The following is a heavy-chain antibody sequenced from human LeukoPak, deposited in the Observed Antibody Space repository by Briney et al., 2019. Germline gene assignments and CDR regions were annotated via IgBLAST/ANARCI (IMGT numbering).Heavy chain of an antibody. Sequence: SETLSLTCAVYGGSFSGYYWSWIRQPPGKGLDWIGEINHSGSTNYNPSLKSRVTISVDTSKNQFSLKLSSVTAADTAVYYCARGTYLGATTPYGMDVWGQGTTVTVSS. CDR2: INHSGST. CDR3: ARGTYLGATTPYGMDV. D-gene: IGHD1-26*01. V-gene: IGHV4-34*01. J-gene: IGHJ6*02. CDR1: GGSFSGYY.